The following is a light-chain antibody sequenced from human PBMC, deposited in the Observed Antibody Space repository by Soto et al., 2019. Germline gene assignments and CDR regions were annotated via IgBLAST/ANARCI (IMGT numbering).Light chain of an antibody. CDR3: QQYENSPIT. J-gene: IGKJ5*01. V-gene: IGKV3-15*01. CDR2: GAS. Sequence: EIVMTQSPATLSVSPGERATLSCRASESVGSNLAWYQQKPGQAPRLLIYGASTRATGIPARFSGSGSGTDFTLTISRLEPEDFAVYYCQQYENSPITFGQGTRLEIK. CDR1: ESVGSN.